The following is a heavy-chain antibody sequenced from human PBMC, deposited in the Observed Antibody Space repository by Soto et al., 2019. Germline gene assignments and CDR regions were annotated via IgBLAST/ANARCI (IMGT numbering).Heavy chain of an antibody. CDR2: ISGNTGST. V-gene: IGHV3-23*01. D-gene: IGHD5-12*01. CDR3: AKGSNSGYDWRGYYFDY. CDR1: GFTFNTYA. J-gene: IGHJ4*02. Sequence: PGGSLRLSCAGSGFTFNTYAMIWVRQAPGKGLEWVSVISGNTGSTYYADSVKGRFTISRDYSKNTLYLQMESLRAEDTAVYFCAKGSNSGYDWRGYYFDYWGQGTLVTVSS.